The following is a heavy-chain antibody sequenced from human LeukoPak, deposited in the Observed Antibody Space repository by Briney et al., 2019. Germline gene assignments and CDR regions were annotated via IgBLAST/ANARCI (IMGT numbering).Heavy chain of an antibody. CDR2: IRSKAYGGTT. J-gene: IGHJ4*02. D-gene: IGHD7-27*01. CDR1: GFTFGDYA. CDR3: TPWGY. Sequence: GRSLRLSCTASGFTFGDYAMSWVRQAPGKGLEWVSFIRSKAYGGTTEYAASVKGRFTISRDDSKSIAYLQMNSLKTEDTAVSYCTPWGYWGQGTLVTVSS. V-gene: IGHV3-49*04.